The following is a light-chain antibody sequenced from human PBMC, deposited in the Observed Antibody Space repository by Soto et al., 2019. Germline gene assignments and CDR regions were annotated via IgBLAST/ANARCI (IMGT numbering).Light chain of an antibody. V-gene: IGLV2-14*01. CDR2: DVS. CDR3: SSWTSRSSYV. CDR1: SSDVGGYNY. Sequence: QSALTQPASVSGSPGQTIAISCTGTSSDVGGYNYVSWYQQYPGKAPKLMIHDVSNRPSGVSDRFSGSKSGNTASLTISGLQAEDEADYYCSSWTSRSSYVFGSGTKLTVL. J-gene: IGLJ1*01.